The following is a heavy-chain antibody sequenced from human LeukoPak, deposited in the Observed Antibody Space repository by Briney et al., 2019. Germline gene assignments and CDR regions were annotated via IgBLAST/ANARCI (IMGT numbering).Heavy chain of an antibody. CDR1: GGTFRNYV. V-gene: IGHV1-8*02. CDR2: MNPNSGNT. J-gene: IGHJ5*02. D-gene: IGHD6-13*01. Sequence: GASVKVSCKASGGTFRNYVINWVRQAPGQGLEWMGWMNPNSGNTGYAQKFQGRVTMTRNTSISTAYMELSSLRSEDTAVYYCARGDEAAAWREWFDPWGQGTLVTVSS. CDR3: ARGDEAAAWREWFDP.